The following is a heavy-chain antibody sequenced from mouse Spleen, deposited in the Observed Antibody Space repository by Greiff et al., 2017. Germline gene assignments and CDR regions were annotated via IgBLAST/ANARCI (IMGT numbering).Heavy chain of an antibody. CDR2: IDPENGDT. CDR1: GFNIKDDY. D-gene: IGHD2-10*01. V-gene: IGHV14-4*01. Sequence: VQLQQSGAELVRPGASVKLSCTASGFNIKDDYMHWVKQRPEQGLEWIGWIDPENGDTEYASKFQGKATITADTSSNTAYLQLSSLTSEDTAVYYCTMASYPFDYWGQGTTLTVSS. J-gene: IGHJ2*01. CDR3: TMASYPFDY.